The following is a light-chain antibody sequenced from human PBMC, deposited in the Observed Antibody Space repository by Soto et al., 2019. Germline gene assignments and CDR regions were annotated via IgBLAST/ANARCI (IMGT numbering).Light chain of an antibody. J-gene: IGLJ1*01. V-gene: IGLV2-14*01. CDR3: SSHTSSSTVYV. CDR2: EVS. Sequence: QSALTQPASVSGSPGQSITISCTGTSSDVGAYKYVSWYQQHPGQAPKLMIYEVSNRPSGVSNRFSGSKSGNTASLTISGLQAEDEADYYCSSHTSSSTVYVFGIGTKVTVL. CDR1: SSDVGAYKY.